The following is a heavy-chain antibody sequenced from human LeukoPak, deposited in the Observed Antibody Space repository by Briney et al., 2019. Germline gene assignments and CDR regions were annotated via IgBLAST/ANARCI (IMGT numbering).Heavy chain of an antibody. CDR1: GGSISSYY. V-gene: IGHV4-38-2*02. J-gene: IGHJ4*02. D-gene: IGHD3-10*01. CDR3: ARGQGFSNYFDY. CDR2: IYHSGST. Sequence: ASETLSLTCTVSGGSISSYYWSWIRQPPGKGLEWIGSIYHSGSTYYNPSLKSRVTISVDTSKNQFSLKLSSVTAADTAVYSCARGQGFSNYFDYWGQGTLVTVSS.